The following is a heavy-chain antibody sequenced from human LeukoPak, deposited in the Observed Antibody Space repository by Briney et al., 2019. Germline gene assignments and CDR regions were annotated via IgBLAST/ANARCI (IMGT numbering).Heavy chain of an antibody. CDR2: ISAYNGNT. CDR3: ARDSDRHCSGGSRYLGH. V-gene: IGHV1-18*01. D-gene: IGHD2-15*01. J-gene: IGHJ4*02. Sequence: ASVKVSCKASGYTFTSYGISWVRQAPGQGLEWMGWISAYNGNTNYAQKLQGGVTMTTDTSTSTAYMELRSLRSDDTAVYYCARDSDRHCSGGSRYLGHWGQGTLVTVSS. CDR1: GYTFTSYG.